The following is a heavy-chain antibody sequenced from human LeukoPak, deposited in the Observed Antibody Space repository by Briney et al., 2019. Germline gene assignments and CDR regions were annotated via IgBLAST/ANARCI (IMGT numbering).Heavy chain of an antibody. CDR2: ISGSGGST. V-gene: IGHV3-23*01. Sequence: PGGSLRLSCAASGFTFSSYAMSWVRQAPGKGLEWVSAISGSGGSTYYADSVKGRFTISRDNSKNTLYLQMNSLRAEDTAVYYCAKDLGVVVAATGFDYWGRGTLVTVSS. D-gene: IGHD2-15*01. CDR1: GFTFSSYA. J-gene: IGHJ4*02. CDR3: AKDLGVVVAATGFDY.